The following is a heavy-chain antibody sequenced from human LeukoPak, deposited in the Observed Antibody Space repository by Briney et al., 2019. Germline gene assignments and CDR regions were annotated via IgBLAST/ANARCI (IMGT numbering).Heavy chain of an antibody. Sequence: SETLSLTSTVSGGSISSYYWSWIRQPPGKGLEWFGYTYYSGSTNYNPSLKSRVTISVDTSKNQFSLKLSSVTAADTAVYYCARVPLYVTTVTTGDWYFDLWGRGTLVTVSS. CDR2: TYYSGST. J-gene: IGHJ2*01. CDR1: GGSISSYY. D-gene: IGHD4-17*01. V-gene: IGHV4-59*01. CDR3: ARVPLYVTTVTTGDWYFDL.